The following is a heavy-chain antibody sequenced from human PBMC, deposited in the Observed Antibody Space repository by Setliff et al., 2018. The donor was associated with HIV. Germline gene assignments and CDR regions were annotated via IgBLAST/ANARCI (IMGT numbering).Heavy chain of an antibody. CDR3: ASAGAWQRNALDI. D-gene: IGHD5-12*01. V-gene: IGHV1-46*01. J-gene: IGHJ3*02. CDR2: INPTGGST. Sequence: ASVKVSCKASGYTFTGYYMHWVRQAPGQGLEWMGVINPTGGSTRNTQKFQGRVAMTRDTSTSTVYMELSSLRSEDTAVYYCASAGAWQRNALDIWGQGTMVTVS. CDR1: GYTFTGYY.